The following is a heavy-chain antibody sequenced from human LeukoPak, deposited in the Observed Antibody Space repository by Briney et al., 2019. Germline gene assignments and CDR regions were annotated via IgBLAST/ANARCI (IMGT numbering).Heavy chain of an antibody. CDR1: GYLFTSYW. D-gene: IGHD1-26*01. Sequence: GESLEISCKGPGYLFTSYWIGWVRQVPGKGLGWMGIIYPGDSDTRYSPSFQGQVTISADKSISTAYLQWSSLKASDTAMYYCARLGGSSPFDYWGQGTLVTVSS. CDR2: IYPGDSDT. V-gene: IGHV5-51*01. J-gene: IGHJ4*02. CDR3: ARLGGSSPFDY.